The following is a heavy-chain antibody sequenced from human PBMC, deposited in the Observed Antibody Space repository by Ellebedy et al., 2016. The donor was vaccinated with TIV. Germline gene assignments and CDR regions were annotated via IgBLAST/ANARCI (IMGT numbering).Heavy chain of an antibody. CDR1: GFTVSSNY. V-gene: IGHV3-53*01. CDR2: IYSGGST. CDR3: AREVLASSKGGPFDI. D-gene: IGHD2/OR15-2a*01. J-gene: IGHJ3*02. Sequence: GESLKISCAASGFTVSSNYMSWVRQAPGKGLEWVSVIYSGGSTYYADSVQGRFTISRDNAKSMLYLQMNSLRAEDTAVYYCAREVLASSKGGPFDIWGQGTMVTVSP.